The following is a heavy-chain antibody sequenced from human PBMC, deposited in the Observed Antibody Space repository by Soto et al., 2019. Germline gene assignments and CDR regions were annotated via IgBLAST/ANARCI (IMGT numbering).Heavy chain of an antibody. CDR2: ISSGSSYI. CDR1: GFTFSSYT. V-gene: IGHV3-21*01. CDR3: ARDILSGGAYPDS. D-gene: IGHD3-10*01. J-gene: IGHJ5*01. Sequence: GGSLRLSCAASGFTFSSYTMNWVRQAPGKGLEWISSISSGSSYIYYAGSVKGRFTISRGNAKNSLFLQMNSLRADDTAVYYCARDILSGGAYPDSWGQGTKVTVS.